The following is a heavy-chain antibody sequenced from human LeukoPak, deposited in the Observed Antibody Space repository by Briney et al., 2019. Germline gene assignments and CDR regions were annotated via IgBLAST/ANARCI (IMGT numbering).Heavy chain of an antibody. CDR3: ASILLWYVYDY. CDR1: GFTFSSYW. J-gene: IGHJ4*02. CDR2: INVDGSEK. V-gene: IGHV3-7*03. D-gene: IGHD3-10*01. Sequence: GGSLRLSCVASGFTFSSYWMTWVRQAPGKGLEWVANINVDGSEKYYVDSVKGRFTISRDNTKNSFNLQMSSPRAEDTAVYYCASILLWYVYDYWGQGTLVTVSS.